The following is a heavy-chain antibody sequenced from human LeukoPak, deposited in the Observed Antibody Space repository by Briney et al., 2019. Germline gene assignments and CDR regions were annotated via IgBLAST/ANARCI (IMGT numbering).Heavy chain of an antibody. Sequence: GGSLRLSCEASGFTFGSHAMYWVRQAPGKGLEWVAGIFGSGGSPHYADSVKGRFTISRDNSRNTVYLQINSLRAEDTAVYYCGKTTVGYSSGQKPAWPVDDRGQVTLVTVCS. J-gene: IGHJ4*02. CDR1: GFTFGSHA. CDR2: IFGSGGSP. CDR3: GKTTVGYSSGQKPAWPVDD. V-gene: IGHV3-23*01. D-gene: IGHD5-18*01.